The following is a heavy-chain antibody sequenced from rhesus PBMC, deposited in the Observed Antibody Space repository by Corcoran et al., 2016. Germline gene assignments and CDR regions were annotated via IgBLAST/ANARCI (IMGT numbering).Heavy chain of an antibody. Sequence: EVQLVESGGGLVQPGGSLRLSCAASGFTFSDHYMDWVRQAPGKGLEWVSSISSGSGSTTLYPDSVKGRFTISRDNAKNSLSLQMGSLRAEDTAVYYCTRVDWAAAGTWYFDLWGPGTPITISS. CDR3: TRVDWAAAGTWYFDL. J-gene: IGHJ2*01. CDR2: ISSGSGSTT. D-gene: IGHD6-31*01. V-gene: IGHV3-110*02. CDR1: GFTFSDHY.